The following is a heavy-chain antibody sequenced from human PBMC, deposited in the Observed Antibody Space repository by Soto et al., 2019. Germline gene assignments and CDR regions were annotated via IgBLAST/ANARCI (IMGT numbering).Heavy chain of an antibody. CDR3: VRGLNVWPVKDYFDY. J-gene: IGHJ4*02. D-gene: IGHD2-21*01. CDR2: IWFDGSNN. Sequence: PGGSLRLSCAASGVTFSSYGMHWVRQAPGKGLEWVAVIWFDGSNNYYADSVKGRFTISRDNSKNTLYLQMNSLRAEDTAVYYCVRGLNVWPVKDYFDYWGQGTQVTVSS. V-gene: IGHV3-33*01. CDR1: GVTFSSYG.